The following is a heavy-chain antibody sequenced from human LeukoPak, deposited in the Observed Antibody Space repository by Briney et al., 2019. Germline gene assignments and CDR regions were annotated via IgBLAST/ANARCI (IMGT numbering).Heavy chain of an antibody. CDR1: GFTFSSYA. V-gene: IGHV3-23*01. CDR2: ISGSGGST. CDR3: AGYDSSGYYFGY. Sequence: GSLRLSCAASGFTFSSYAMSWVRQAPGKGLEWVSAISGSGGSTYYADSVKGRFTISRDNSKNTLYLQMNSLRAEDTAVYYCAGYDSSGYYFGYWGQGTLVTVSS. J-gene: IGHJ4*02. D-gene: IGHD3-22*01.